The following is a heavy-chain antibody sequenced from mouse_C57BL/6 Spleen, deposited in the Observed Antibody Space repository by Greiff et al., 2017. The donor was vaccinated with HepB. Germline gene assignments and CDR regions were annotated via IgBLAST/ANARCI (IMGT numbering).Heavy chain of an antibody. J-gene: IGHJ3*01. CDR1: GFNIKDYY. V-gene: IGHV14-1*01. CDR2: IDPEDGDT. D-gene: IGHD2-1*01. Sequence: EVQLQQSGAELVRPGASVKLSCTASGFNIKDYYMHWVKQRPEQGLEWIGRIDPEDGDTEYAPKFQGKATMTADTSSNTAYLQLSSLTSEDTAVYYCTTLYGNTPAWFAYWGQGTLVTVSA. CDR3: TTLYGNTPAWFAY.